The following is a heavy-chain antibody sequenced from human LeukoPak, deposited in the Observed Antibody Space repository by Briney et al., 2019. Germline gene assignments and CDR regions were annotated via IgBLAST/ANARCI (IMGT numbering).Heavy chain of an antibody. V-gene: IGHV3-30*18. D-gene: IGHD2-2*01. J-gene: IGHJ4*02. CDR1: GLTFSSYG. CDR2: ISYDGSNK. CDR3: AKVQRYQLLRGYFDY. Sequence: GGSLRLSCAASGLTFSSYGMHGVRQAPGKGLEGVAVISYDGSNKYYADSVKGRFTISRDNSKNTLYLQMNSLRAEDTAVYYCAKVQRYQLLRGYFDYWGQGTLVTVSS.